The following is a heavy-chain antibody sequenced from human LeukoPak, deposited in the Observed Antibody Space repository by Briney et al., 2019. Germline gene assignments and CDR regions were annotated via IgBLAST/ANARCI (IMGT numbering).Heavy chain of an antibody. CDR3: ARDHDYNNNFDY. V-gene: IGHV1-18*01. CDR1: GYTFTSYG. CDR2: ISAYNGNT. J-gene: IGHJ4*02. D-gene: IGHD4-11*01. Sequence: ASVKVSCKASGYTFTSYGISWVRQAPGQGLEWMGWISAYNGNTNYAQTLQGRVTMTTDTSTSTAYMELRSLRSDDTAVYYCARDHDYNNNFDYWGQGTLVTVSS.